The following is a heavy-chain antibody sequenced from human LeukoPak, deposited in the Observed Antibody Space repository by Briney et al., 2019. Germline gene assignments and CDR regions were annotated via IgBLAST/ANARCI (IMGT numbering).Heavy chain of an antibody. V-gene: IGHV3-23*01. CDR1: GFTFSSYA. Sequence: GGSLRLSCAASGFTFSSYAMSWVRQAPGKGLEWVSAISGSGGSTYYADSAKGRFIISRDNSKNTLYVQMSSLRVEDTAVYYCVKKFASGAYPYDYWGQGILVTVSS. J-gene: IGHJ4*02. CDR3: VKKFASGAYPYDY. D-gene: IGHD3-10*01. CDR2: ISGSGGST.